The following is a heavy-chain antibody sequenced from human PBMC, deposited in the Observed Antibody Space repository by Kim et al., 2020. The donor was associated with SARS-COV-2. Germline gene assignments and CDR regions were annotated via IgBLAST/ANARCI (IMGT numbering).Heavy chain of an antibody. J-gene: IGHJ4*02. CDR2: ISGDSGKS. Sequence: GGSLRLSCAVSGFRFSNYAMSWVRQAPGKGLEWVASISGDSGKSYYADSVRGRFTVSRDNSKSTLYLQMDSLRAEDTAVYYCAKITGIFSGGSVYWCKGTALTVPS. D-gene: IGHD3-10*01. V-gene: IGHV3-23*01. CDR1: GFRFSNYA. CDR3: AKITGIFSGGSVY.